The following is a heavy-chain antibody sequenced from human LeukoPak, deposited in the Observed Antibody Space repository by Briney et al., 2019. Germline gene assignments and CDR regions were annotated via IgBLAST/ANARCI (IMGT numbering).Heavy chain of an antibody. Sequence: ASVKVSCKASGYTFTSYYMHWVRQAPGQGLEWMGIINPSGGSTSYAQKFQSRVTMTRGMSTSTVYMELSSLRSEDTAVYYCARRDIVRGFDYWGQGTLVTVSS. V-gene: IGHV1-46*01. CDR3: ARRDIVRGFDY. CDR2: INPSGGST. J-gene: IGHJ4*02. D-gene: IGHD2-8*01. CDR1: GYTFTSYY.